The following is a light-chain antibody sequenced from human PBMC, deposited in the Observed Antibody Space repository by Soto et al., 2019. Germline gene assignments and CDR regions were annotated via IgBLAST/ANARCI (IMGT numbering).Light chain of an antibody. Sequence: IVLTQSPGTLSLSPGERATLSCRASQSVSSTYLAWYQQKPGQAPRLLIYGASTRASGIPDRFSGSGSGTDFTLTISRLEPEDAAVYYCHQWSSSHPFTCGGGTKVEIK. CDR3: HQWSSSHPFT. V-gene: IGKV3-20*01. J-gene: IGKJ4*01. CDR2: GAS. CDR1: QSVSSTY.